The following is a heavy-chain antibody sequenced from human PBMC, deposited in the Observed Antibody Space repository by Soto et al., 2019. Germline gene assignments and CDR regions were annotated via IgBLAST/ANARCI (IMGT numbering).Heavy chain of an antibody. V-gene: IGHV4-34*01. D-gene: IGHD3-10*01. CDR3: AVGGSGSYYRYYFDY. CDR1: SASFGGYS. J-gene: IGHJ4*02. Sequence: SVTLSPTCAINSASFGGYSWRWICQPPGKGLEWIGEINHSGNTNFNPSLKSRVTISLDTSKNQFSLNLNSVTAADTAVYYCAVGGSGSYYRYYFDYWGQGTQVT. CDR2: INHSGNT.